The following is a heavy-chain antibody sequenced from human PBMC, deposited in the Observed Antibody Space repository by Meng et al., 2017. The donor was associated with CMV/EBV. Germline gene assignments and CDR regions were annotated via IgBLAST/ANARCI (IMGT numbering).Heavy chain of an antibody. Sequence: GESLKISCAASGFTFSSYGMHWVRQAPGKGLEWVAVIWYDGSNKYYADSVKGRFTISRDNSKNTLYLQMNSLRAEDTAVYYCASWGGVVPADYWGQGTLVTVSS. J-gene: IGHJ4*02. CDR2: IWYDGSNK. D-gene: IGHD2-2*01. CDR3: ASWGGVVPADY. CDR1: GFTFSSYG. V-gene: IGHV3-33*01.